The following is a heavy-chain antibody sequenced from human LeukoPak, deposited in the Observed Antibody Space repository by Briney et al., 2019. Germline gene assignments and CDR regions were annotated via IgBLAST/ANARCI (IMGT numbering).Heavy chain of an antibody. Sequence: SGPTLVNPTQTLTLTCTFSGFSLSTSGVGVGWIRQPPGKALEWLAFIYWDDDNRYSPSLKSRLTINKDTSKNQVVLTMTNMDPVDTATYYCAHRRVDVRLERGWFDPWGQGTLVTVSS. D-gene: IGHD1-1*01. V-gene: IGHV2-5*02. CDR2: IYWDDDN. CDR1: GFSLSTSGVG. J-gene: IGHJ5*02. CDR3: AHRRVDVRLERGWFDP.